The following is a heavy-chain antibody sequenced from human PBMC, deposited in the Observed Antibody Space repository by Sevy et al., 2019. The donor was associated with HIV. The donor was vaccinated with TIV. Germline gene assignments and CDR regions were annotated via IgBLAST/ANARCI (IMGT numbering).Heavy chain of an antibody. CDR1: GFTFSSYW. CDR3: AREAWFGELSFDY. V-gene: IGHV3-74*01. CDR2: INSDGSST. Sequence: GESLKISCAASGFTFSSYWMHWVRQAPGKGLVWVSRINSDGSSTSYADSVKGGFTISRDNAKNTLYLQMNSLRAEDTAVYYCAREAWFGELSFDYWGQGTLVTVSS. J-gene: IGHJ4*02. D-gene: IGHD3-10*01.